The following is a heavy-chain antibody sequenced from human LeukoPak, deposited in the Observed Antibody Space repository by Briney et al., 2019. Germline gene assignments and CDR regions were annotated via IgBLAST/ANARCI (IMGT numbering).Heavy chain of an antibody. V-gene: IGHV3-20*04. CDR2: INWNGGST. D-gene: IGHD3-3*01. CDR1: GFTFDTYG. J-gene: IGHJ6*03. Sequence: GGTLRLSCAASGFTFDTYGMNWVRQAPGKGLEWVSGINWNGGSTGYADSVKGRFTISRDNAKNSLYLQMNSLRAEDTALYYCARGGITIFGVVIYMDVWGKGTTVTVSS. CDR3: ARGGITIFGVVIYMDV.